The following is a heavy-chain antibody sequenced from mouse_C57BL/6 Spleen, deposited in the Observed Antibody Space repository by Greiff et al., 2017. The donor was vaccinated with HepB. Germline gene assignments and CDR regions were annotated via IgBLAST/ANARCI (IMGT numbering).Heavy chain of an antibody. Sequence: EVQLVESGGGLVKPGGSLKLSCAASGFTFSSYAMSWVRQTPEKRLEWVATISDGGSYTYYPDNVKGRFTISRDNAKNNLYLQMSHLKSEDTAMYYCARDPAGSAWFAYWGQGTLFTVSA. CDR2: ISDGGSYT. V-gene: IGHV5-4*01. J-gene: IGHJ3*01. CDR1: GFTFSSYA. D-gene: IGHD1-2*01. CDR3: ARDPAGSAWFAY.